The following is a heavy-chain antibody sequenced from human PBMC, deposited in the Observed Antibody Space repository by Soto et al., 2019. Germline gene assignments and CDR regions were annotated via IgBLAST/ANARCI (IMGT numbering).Heavy chain of an antibody. J-gene: IGHJ6*02. CDR2: IIPIFGTA. D-gene: IGHD1-26*01. CDR3: ARGKTTKRYYDYYYGMAC. Sequence: SAVKVSCEASGGTFSSYAISWVRQAPGQGLEWMGGIIPIFGTANYAQKFQDRVTITADESTSTAYMELSSLRSEDTAVYYCARGKTTKRYYDYYYGMACSGQGTTVTV. CDR1: GGTFSSYA. V-gene: IGHV1-69*13.